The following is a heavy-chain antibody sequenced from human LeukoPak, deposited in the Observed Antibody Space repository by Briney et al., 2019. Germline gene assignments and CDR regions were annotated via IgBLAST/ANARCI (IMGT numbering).Heavy chain of an antibody. Sequence: SETLPLTCAVYGGPISCYYWSSLRQPPGKGLEWIGEINHSGSTNYNPSLKSRVTISVDTSKNQFSLKLSSVTAADTAVYYCARGKSRYIPRAFDIWGQGTMVTVSS. CDR2: INHSGST. D-gene: IGHD5-18*01. CDR3: ARGKSRYIPRAFDI. J-gene: IGHJ3*02. V-gene: IGHV4-34*01. CDR1: GGPISCYY.